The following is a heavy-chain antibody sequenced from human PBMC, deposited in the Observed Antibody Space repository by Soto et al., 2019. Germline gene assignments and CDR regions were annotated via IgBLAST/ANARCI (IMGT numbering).Heavy chain of an antibody. V-gene: IGHV1-69*02. D-gene: IGHD5-12*01. Sequence: QVQLVQSGAEVKKPGSSVKVSCKASGGTFSSYTISWVRQAPGQGLEWMGRIIPILGIANYAQKFQGRVTITADKSTSTAYMELSSLRSEHTAVYYCAGSATLDYYYGMDVWGQGTTVTVSS. J-gene: IGHJ6*02. CDR3: AGSATLDYYYGMDV. CDR1: GGTFSSYT. CDR2: IIPILGIA.